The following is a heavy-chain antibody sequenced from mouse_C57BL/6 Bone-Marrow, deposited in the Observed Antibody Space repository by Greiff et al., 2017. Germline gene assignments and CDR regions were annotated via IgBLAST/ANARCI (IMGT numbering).Heavy chain of an antibody. CDR2: IYPGSGST. J-gene: IGHJ3*01. V-gene: IGHV1-55*01. Sequence: QVQLQQPGAELVKPGASVKMSCKASGYTFTSYWITWVKQRPGQGLEWIGDIYPGSGSTNYNEKFKSKATLTVETSSSTAYMQLSSLTSEDSAVYYCASSYYGSSYLFAYWGQGTLVTVSA. CDR1: GYTFTSYW. D-gene: IGHD1-1*01. CDR3: ASSYYGSSYLFAY.